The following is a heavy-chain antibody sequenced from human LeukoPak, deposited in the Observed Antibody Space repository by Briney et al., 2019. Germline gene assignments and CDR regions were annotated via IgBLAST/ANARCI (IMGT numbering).Heavy chain of an antibody. Sequence: PGGSLRLSCAASGFTFSSYWMSWVRQAPGKGLEWVAYITQDGSENYYVDSVKGRFTISRGSAKNSLYLQMNSLRAEDTAVYYCARANYFLDYWGQGTLVTVSS. CDR3: ARANYFLDY. D-gene: IGHD3-10*01. CDR2: ITQDGSEN. V-gene: IGHV3-7*01. J-gene: IGHJ4*02. CDR1: GFTFSSYW.